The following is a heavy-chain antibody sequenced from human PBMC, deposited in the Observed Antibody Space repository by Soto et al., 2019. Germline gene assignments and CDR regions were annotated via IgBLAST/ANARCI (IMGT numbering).Heavy chain of an antibody. Sequence: EVQLVESGGGLVQPGRSLRLSCAASGFPFDDYAMHWVRQAPGKGLEWGSGFRWNSGSLGYAGSVRGRFTMSSDNAKNSLYLQINSLRSEDTALYYCAKDMGYDLSPLGYFDYWGHGTLVTVSS. CDR1: GFPFDDYA. V-gene: IGHV3-9*01. CDR2: FRWNSGSL. J-gene: IGHJ4*01. D-gene: IGHD5-12*01. CDR3: AKDMGYDLSPLGYFDY.